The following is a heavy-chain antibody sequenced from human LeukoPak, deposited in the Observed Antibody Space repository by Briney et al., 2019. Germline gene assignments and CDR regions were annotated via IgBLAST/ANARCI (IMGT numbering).Heavy chain of an antibody. CDR2: IYFNGNT. V-gene: IGHV4-31*03. D-gene: IGHD4-23*01. J-gene: IGHJ5*02. CDR1: GDSISSANFY. CDR3: ARDRDGANSKWFDP. Sequence: SETLSLTCTVSGDSISSANFYWNWIRQHPHPGKGLEWIGSIYFNGNTLYNPSLKSRLTISIDTSKNQFSLKRTSLTASDTAMYYCARDRDGANSKWFDPWGQGTLVTVSS.